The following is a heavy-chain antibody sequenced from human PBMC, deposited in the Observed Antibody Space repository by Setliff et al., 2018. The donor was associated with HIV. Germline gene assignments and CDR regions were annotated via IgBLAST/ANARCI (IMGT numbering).Heavy chain of an antibody. J-gene: IGHJ6*03. D-gene: IGHD3-10*01. CDR1: GGSVSGYF. V-gene: IGHV4-59*02. CDR3: ARATFGSTSSGINYYMDV. Sequence: SETLSLTCTVSGGSVSGYFWSRIRQPPGRGLEWIGYIYYDGTTNSNPSLKSRVTISVTTSKNQFSLKLSSVTAADTALYFCARATFGSTSSGINYYMDVWGKGTTVTSP. CDR2: IYYDGTT.